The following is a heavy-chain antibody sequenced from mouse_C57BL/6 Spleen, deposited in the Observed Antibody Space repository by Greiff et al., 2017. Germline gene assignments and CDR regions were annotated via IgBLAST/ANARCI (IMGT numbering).Heavy chain of an antibody. V-gene: IGHV5-6*01. Sequence: EVKLMESGGDLVKPGGSLKLSCAASGFTFSSYGMSWVRQTPDKRLEWVATISSGGSYTYYPDSGKGRFTISRDNAKNTLYLQMSSLKSEDTAMYYCARLIYYGNLAWFAYWGQGTLVTVSA. D-gene: IGHD2-1*01. J-gene: IGHJ3*01. CDR1: GFTFSSYG. CDR2: ISSGGSYT. CDR3: ARLIYYGNLAWFAY.